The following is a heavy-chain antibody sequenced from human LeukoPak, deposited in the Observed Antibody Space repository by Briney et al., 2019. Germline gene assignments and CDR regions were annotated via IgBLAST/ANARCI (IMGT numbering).Heavy chain of an antibody. V-gene: IGHV3-30*03. CDR2: ISYDGSNK. CDR3: AREADTMIRWAFDI. Sequence: PGGSLRLSCAASGFIFSSYGMHWVRQAPGKGLEWVAVISYDGSNKYYADSVKGRFTISRDNSKNTLYLQMNSLRAEDTAVYYCAREADTMIRWAFDIWGQGTMVTVSS. D-gene: IGHD3-22*01. CDR1: GFIFSSYG. J-gene: IGHJ3*02.